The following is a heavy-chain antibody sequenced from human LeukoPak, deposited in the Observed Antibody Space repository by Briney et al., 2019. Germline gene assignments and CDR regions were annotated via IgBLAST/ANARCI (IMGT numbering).Heavy chain of an antibody. D-gene: IGHD3-10*01. CDR1: TFSISSGYY. J-gene: IGHJ5*02. V-gene: IGHV4-61*01. CDR3: ARGGYYGSGNDFRFDP. CDR2: IHYTGST. Sequence: SETLSLTCTVSTFSISSGYYWSWIRQSPGKGLECIGYIHYTGSTNYNPSLKSRVTISVETSKNQFSLKLKSVTAADTAVYYCARGGYYGSGNDFRFDPWGQGTLVTVSS.